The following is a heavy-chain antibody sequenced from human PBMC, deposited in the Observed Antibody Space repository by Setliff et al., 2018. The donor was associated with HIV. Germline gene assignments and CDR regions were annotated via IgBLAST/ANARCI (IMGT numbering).Heavy chain of an antibody. CDR1: GFTFRKYA. CDR2: IVGGAGYT. Sequence: LSLSCTASGFTFRKYAMSWVRQPPGKGLEWVSSIVGGAGYTYYADSVKGRFTISRDNSENTLYLQMNSLRAEDTAVYYCAKDWPNAVTGTFGDSWGQGTLVTVSS. CDR3: AKDWPNAVTGTFGDS. V-gene: IGHV3-23*01. J-gene: IGHJ4*02. D-gene: IGHD6-19*01.